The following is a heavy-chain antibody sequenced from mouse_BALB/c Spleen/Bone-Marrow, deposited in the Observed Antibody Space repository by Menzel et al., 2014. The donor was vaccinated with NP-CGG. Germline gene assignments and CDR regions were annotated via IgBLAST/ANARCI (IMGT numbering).Heavy chain of an antibody. Sequence: DVQLVESGGGLVQPGGSRKLSCAASGFTFSSFGMHWVRQAPEKGLEWVAYISSGSSTIYYADTVKGRFTISRDNPKNTLFLQMTSLRSEDTAMYYCARGAYYYGSSYDAMDYWGQGTSVTVS. CDR1: GFTFSSFG. D-gene: IGHD1-1*01. CDR3: ARGAYYYGSSYDAMDY. CDR2: ISSGSSTI. J-gene: IGHJ4*01. V-gene: IGHV5-17*02.